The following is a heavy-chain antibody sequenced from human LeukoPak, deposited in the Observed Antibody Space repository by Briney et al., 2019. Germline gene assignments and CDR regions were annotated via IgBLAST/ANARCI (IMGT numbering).Heavy chain of an antibody. V-gene: IGHV3-7*01. CDR2: INEDGDKI. D-gene: IGHD2-2*01. CDR1: GFTFNSYA. CDR3: ARTRWGYCSSPSCTGDSFYYFYMDI. J-gene: IGHJ6*03. Sequence: GGSLRLSCAASGFTFNSYAMSWVRQAPGKGLEWVANINEDGDKIYYADSVKGRFTISRDNVKNSLLLQMNSLAAEDTAMYYCARTRWGYCSSPSCTGDSFYYFYMDIWGKGTTVTVSS.